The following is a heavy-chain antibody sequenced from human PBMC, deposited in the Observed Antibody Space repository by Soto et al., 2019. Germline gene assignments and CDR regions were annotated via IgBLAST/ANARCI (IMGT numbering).Heavy chain of an antibody. Sequence: EVQLVESGGGLVQPGGSLRLSCAASGFTFSSYSMNWVRQAPGKGLEWVSYISSSSSTIYYADSVKGRFTISRDNAKNSLYLQMNSLRAEDTAVYYCARDRKWLGLDYWGQGTLVTVSS. CDR2: ISSSSSTI. J-gene: IGHJ4*02. D-gene: IGHD6-19*01. V-gene: IGHV3-48*01. CDR3: ARDRKWLGLDY. CDR1: GFTFSSYS.